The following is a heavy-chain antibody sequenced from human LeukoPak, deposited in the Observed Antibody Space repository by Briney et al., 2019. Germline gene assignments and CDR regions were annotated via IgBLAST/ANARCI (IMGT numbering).Heavy chain of an antibody. J-gene: IGHJ4*02. CDR3: ARDGDYGLAFDY. Sequence: PGGSLRLSCAASGFTFSRYSMNWVRQAPGKGLEWVSGINWSGGSTGYADSVKGRFTISRDNAKNSLYLQMNSLRAEDTAVYYCARDGDYGLAFDYWGQGTLVTVSS. CDR2: INWSGGST. V-gene: IGHV3-20*04. CDR1: GFTFSRYS. D-gene: IGHD4-17*01.